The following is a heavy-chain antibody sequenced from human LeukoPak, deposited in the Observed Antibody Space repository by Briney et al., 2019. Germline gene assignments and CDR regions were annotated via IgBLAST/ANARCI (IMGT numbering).Heavy chain of an antibody. D-gene: IGHD3-10*01. Sequence: GGSLRLSCAASGLTVSNNYMSWVRQAPGKGLEWVSVIYSGGSTYYADSVRGRFTISRDTSKNTLYLQMNNLRAEDTAVYYCARAPLGAQYYFDYWGQGTLVTVSS. V-gene: IGHV3-53*01. CDR1: GLTVSNNY. J-gene: IGHJ4*02. CDR3: ARAPLGAQYYFDY. CDR2: IYSGGST.